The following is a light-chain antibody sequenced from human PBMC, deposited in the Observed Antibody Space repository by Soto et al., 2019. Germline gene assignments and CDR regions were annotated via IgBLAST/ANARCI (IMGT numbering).Light chain of an antibody. V-gene: IGKV1-16*02. J-gene: IGKJ5*01. CDR2: GVF. CDR1: QGIGNH. Sequence: DIQMTQSPSSLSASVGDRVTITCRGSQGIGNHLAWFRQEPGKAPKSLIYGVFGLHSGVPSKFRGSCSGTDFTLTIYSVQPDDVPTYYCQQYDSYPTFGQGTRLEIK. CDR3: QQYDSYPT.